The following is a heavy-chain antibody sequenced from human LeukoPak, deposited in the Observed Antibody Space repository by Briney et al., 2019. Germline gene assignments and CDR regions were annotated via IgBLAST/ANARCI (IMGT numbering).Heavy chain of an antibody. CDR1: GGTFSSYA. Sequence: SVKVSCKASGGTFSSYAISWVRQAPGQGLEWMGGIIPIVGTANYAQKFQGRVTITTDESTSTAYLELSSLRSEDTAVYYCALSGGYCTNGVCPTDAFDIWGQGTMVTVSS. V-gene: IGHV1-69*05. CDR2: IIPIVGTA. D-gene: IGHD2-8*01. CDR3: ALSGGYCTNGVCPTDAFDI. J-gene: IGHJ3*02.